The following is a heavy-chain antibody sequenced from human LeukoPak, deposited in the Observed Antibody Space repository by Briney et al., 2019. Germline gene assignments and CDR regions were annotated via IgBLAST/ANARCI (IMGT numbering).Heavy chain of an antibody. Sequence: ASVKVSCKASGYTFTSYDINLVRQATGQGLEWMGWMNPNSGNTGYAQKFQGRVTMTRNTSISTAYMELSSLRSEDTAVYYCARPQEVSYYDSSGYYSYWGQGTLVTVSS. J-gene: IGHJ4*02. CDR1: GYTFTSYD. CDR3: ARPQEVSYYDSSGYYSY. V-gene: IGHV1-8*01. CDR2: MNPNSGNT. D-gene: IGHD3-22*01.